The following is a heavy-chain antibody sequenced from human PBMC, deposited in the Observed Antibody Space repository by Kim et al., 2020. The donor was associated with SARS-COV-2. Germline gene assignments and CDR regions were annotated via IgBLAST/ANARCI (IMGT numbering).Heavy chain of an antibody. CDR2: INPSGGST. J-gene: IGHJ6*02. CDR1: GYTFSNYY. CDR3: ARERRLHYDILTGFTKGGDYYYGMDV. V-gene: IGHV1-46*01. Sequence: ASVKVSCKASGYTFSNYYMQWVRQAPGQGLEWMGIINPSGGSTSYAQKFQGRVTMTRDTSTSTVYMELSSLRSEDTAVYYCARERRLHYDILTGFTKGGDYYYGMDVWGQGTTVTVSS. D-gene: IGHD3-9*01.